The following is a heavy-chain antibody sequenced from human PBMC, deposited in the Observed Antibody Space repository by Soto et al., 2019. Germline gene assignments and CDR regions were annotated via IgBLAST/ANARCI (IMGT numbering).Heavy chain of an antibody. J-gene: IGHJ4*02. V-gene: IGHV4-38-2*01. Sequence: PSETLSLTCAVSGYSISSGYYWGWIRQPPGKGLEWIGSIYHSGSTYYNPSLKSRVTISVDTSKNQFSLKLSSVTAADTAVYYCARGGGGSGWFPSPRVGYFDYWGQGTLVTVSS. CDR2: IYHSGST. CDR3: ARGGGGSGWFPSPRVGYFDY. CDR1: GYSISSGYY. D-gene: IGHD6-19*01.